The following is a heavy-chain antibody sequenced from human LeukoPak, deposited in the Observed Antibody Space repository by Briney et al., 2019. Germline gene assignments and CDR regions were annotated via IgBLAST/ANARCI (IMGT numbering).Heavy chain of an antibody. D-gene: IGHD3-3*01. V-gene: IGHV3-74*01. CDR1: GFTFSSYW. CDR3: ARGLGITIFGVVSQYNWFDP. Sequence: GGSLRLSCAASGFTFSSYWMHWVRQAPGKGLVWVSRINSDGSSTSYADSVKGRFTISRDNAKNTLYLQMNSLRAEDTAVCYCARGLGITIFGVVSQYNWFDPWGQGTLVTVSS. J-gene: IGHJ5*02. CDR2: INSDGSST.